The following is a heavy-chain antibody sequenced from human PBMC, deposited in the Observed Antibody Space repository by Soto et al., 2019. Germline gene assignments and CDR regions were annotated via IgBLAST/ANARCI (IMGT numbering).Heavy chain of an antibody. V-gene: IGHV4-59*01. CDR2: VSYSGTT. CDR1: GDSISTYY. J-gene: IGHJ4*02. CDR3: ARGPSYRYAGFVY. Sequence: PSETLSLTCTVSGDSISTYYWSWIRQPPGKGLEWIGYVSYSGTTNYNPSLTSRVTMSVDTSKNQFSLKLTSVTAADTAVYYCARGPSYRYAGFVYWAQGTLVTVYS. D-gene: IGHD5-18*01.